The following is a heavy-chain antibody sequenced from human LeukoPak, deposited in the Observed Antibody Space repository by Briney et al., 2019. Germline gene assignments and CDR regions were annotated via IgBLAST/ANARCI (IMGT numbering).Heavy chain of an antibody. D-gene: IGHD2-15*01. CDR3: AISGGNDYYYYGMDV. CDR2: ISGSGGST. V-gene: IGHV3-23*01. J-gene: IGHJ6*02. Sequence: GGSLRLSCAASGFTFSSYAMSWVRQAPGKGLEGDSAISGSGGSTYYADSVKGRFTISRDNSKNTLYLQMNSLRAEDTAVYYCAISGGNDYYYYGMDVWGQGTTVTVSS. CDR1: GFTFSSYA.